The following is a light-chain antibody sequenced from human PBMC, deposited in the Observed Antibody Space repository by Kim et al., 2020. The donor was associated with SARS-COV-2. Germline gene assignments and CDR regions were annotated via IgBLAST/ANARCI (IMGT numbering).Light chain of an antibody. J-gene: IGLJ1*01. CDR2: GSI. V-gene: IGLV1-51*01. CDR1: SSNIGKNY. Sequence: GQKATISCSGNSSNIGKNYVSWYLQLPRTAPKLLIYGSIYRPSGIPDRFSGSKSGTSATLGIAGLQTGDEADYYCASWESSLSAGVFGTGTKVTVL. CDR3: ASWESSLSAGV.